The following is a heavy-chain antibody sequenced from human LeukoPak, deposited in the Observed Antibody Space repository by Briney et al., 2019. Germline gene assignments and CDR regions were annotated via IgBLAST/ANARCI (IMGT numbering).Heavy chain of an antibody. D-gene: IGHD4-17*01. CDR1: GFTFSRNS. Sequence: PGGSLRLSCAASGFTFSRNSMHWVRQAPGKGLEWVAVIWYDGSNKYYAVSVKGRFTISRDNSKNTLYLQMNSLRAEDTAVYYCARYVTTVTYFDHWGQGTLVTVSS. CDR2: IWYDGSNK. V-gene: IGHV3-33*08. CDR3: ARYVTTVTYFDH. J-gene: IGHJ4*02.